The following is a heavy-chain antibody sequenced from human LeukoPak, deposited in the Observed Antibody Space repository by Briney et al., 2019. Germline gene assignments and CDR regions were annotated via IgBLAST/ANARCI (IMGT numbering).Heavy chain of an antibody. D-gene: IGHD4-23*01. V-gene: IGHV4-39*01. J-gene: IGHJ5*02. CDR3: ATMVPSYLTVVTDSWFDP. CDR2: IYYSGST. CDR1: GGSISSSSYY. Sequence: TSETLSLTCTVSGGSISSSSYYWGWIRQPPGKGLEWIGSIYYSGSTYYNPSLKSRVTISVDTSKNQFSLKLSSVTAADTAVYYCATMVPSYLTVVTDSWFDPWGQGTLVTVSS.